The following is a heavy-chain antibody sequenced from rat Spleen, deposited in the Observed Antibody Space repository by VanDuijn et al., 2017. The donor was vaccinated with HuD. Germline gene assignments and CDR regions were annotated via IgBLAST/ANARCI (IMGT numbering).Heavy chain of an antibody. V-gene: IGHV5-25*01. Sequence: EVQLVESGGDLVQPGRSMKLSCVASGFTFSEYCMTWVRQTPTKSLDWVASIGTGGSSTNYRDSVKGRFTISRDNAKSTLCLQMDSLRSEDTATYYCARREQLGGYFDYWGQGVMVTVSS. D-gene: IGHD1-10*01. J-gene: IGHJ2*01. CDR3: ARREQLGGYFDY. CDR2: IGTGGSST. CDR1: GFTFSEYC.